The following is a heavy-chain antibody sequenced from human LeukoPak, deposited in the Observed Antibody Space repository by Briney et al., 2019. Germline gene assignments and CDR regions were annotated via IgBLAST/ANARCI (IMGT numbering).Heavy chain of an antibody. CDR3: ARGSIMITFGGVMSPDY. CDR2: IIPIFGTA. Sequence: SVKVSCKASGGTFSSYAISWVRQAPGQGREWMGGIIPIFGTANYAQKFQGRVTITTDESTSTAYMELSSLRSEDTAVYYCARGSIMITFGGVMSPDYWGQGTLVTVSS. J-gene: IGHJ4*02. V-gene: IGHV1-69*05. CDR1: GGTFSSYA. D-gene: IGHD3-16*01.